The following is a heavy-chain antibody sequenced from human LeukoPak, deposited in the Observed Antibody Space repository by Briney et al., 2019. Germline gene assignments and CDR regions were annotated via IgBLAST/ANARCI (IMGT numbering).Heavy chain of an antibody. CDR1: GFTFSSYG. V-gene: IGHV3-30*02. Sequence: AGWSLRLSCAASGFTFSSYGMHWVRQAPGKGLEWVAFIRYDGSNKYYADSVKGRFTISRDNSKNTLYLQMNSLRAEDTAVYYCAKDLYSWGAHGDYWGQGTLVTVSS. CDR3: AKDLYSWGAHGDY. J-gene: IGHJ4*02. D-gene: IGHD2-15*01. CDR2: IRYDGSNK.